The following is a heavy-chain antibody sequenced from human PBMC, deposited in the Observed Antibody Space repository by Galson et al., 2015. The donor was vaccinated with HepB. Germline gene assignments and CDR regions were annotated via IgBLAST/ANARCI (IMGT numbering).Heavy chain of an antibody. D-gene: IGHD3-22*01. CDR3: ARDLTPQHFYESTTYYFDAFDI. CDR2: INKDGSKK. J-gene: IGHJ3*02. CDR1: GFTFSTYW. V-gene: IGHV3-7*03. Sequence: SLRLSCAASGFTFSTYWMSWVRQAPGKELEWVANINKDGSKKYYVDSLEGRTTISRDNAKNSLYLQMNSLKAEDTAVYYCARDLTPQHFYESTTYYFDAFDIWGQGTMVTVSS.